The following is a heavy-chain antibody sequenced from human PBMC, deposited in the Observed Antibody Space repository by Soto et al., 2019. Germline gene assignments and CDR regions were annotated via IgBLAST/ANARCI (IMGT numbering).Heavy chain of an antibody. J-gene: IGHJ5*02. D-gene: IGHD1-7*01. CDR1: GDSITVYY. Sequence: PAKLGWEASGDSITVYYMDLARQDPGKGLEWMGWINPNSGGTYFAQKFQGRVTMTRDTSISTAYMELSTLRSDDTAVYYCAGGSGTSSNWFDPWGQGTLVSVSS. V-gene: IGHV1-2*02. CDR2: INPNSGGT. CDR3: AGGSGTSSNWFDP.